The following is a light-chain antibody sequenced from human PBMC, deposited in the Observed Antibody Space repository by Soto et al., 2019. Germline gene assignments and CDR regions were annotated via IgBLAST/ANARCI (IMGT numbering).Light chain of an antibody. CDR1: QSVSSY. V-gene: IGKV3-11*01. CDR3: QQRSNWPAYT. J-gene: IGKJ2*01. Sequence: EIVLTQSPATLSLSPGERATLSCRASQSVSSYLAWYQQKPGQAPRLLIYDASNRATGIPARFSGSGSGTDFTLTIRCLEPEDFAVYCCQQRSNWPAYTFGQGTKLEIK. CDR2: DAS.